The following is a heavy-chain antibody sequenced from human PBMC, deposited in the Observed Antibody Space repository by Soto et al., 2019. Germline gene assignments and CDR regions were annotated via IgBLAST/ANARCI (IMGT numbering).Heavy chain of an antibody. CDR2: ISGSGGST. V-gene: IGHV3-23*01. J-gene: IGHJ4*02. CDR1: GFTFSSYA. Sequence: LRLSCAASGFTFSSYAMSWVRQAPGKGLEWVSAISGSGGSTYYADSVKGRFTISRDNSKNTLYLQMNSLRAEDTAVYYCAKDFPPGYYESSGYYSLDYWGQGTLVTVSS. CDR3: AKDFPPGYYESSGYYSLDY. D-gene: IGHD3-22*01.